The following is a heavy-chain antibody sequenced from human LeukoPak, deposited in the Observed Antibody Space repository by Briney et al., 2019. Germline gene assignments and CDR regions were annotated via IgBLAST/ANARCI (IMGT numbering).Heavy chain of an antibody. CDR1: GGSIDSYC. CDR2: IYYTGTT. V-gene: IGHV4-59*01. D-gene: IGHD5-24*01. Sequence: SETLSLTCTVSGGSIDSYCWSWLRQPPGRGLEWIGYIYYTGTTNYNPSLKSRVAISVDTSKNQFSLKLSSVTAADTAVYYCVRDKGDGTRPSSERFDYWGQGTLVTVSS. J-gene: IGHJ4*02. CDR3: VRDKGDGTRPSSERFDY.